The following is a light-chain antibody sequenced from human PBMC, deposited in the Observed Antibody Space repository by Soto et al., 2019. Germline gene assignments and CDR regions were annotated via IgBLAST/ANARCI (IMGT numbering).Light chain of an antibody. CDR1: NTDIGGHKY. J-gene: IGLJ2*01. CDR2: EVS. CDR3: SSYTGTNNFVL. Sequence: QSALTQPPSASGSPGQSVTISCTGTNTDIGGHKYVFWYQHHPGKAPKLLIYEVSERPSGVPDRFSGSKSGNAASLTVSGLQADDEAMYYCSSYTGTNNFVLFGGGTKLTVL. V-gene: IGLV2-8*01.